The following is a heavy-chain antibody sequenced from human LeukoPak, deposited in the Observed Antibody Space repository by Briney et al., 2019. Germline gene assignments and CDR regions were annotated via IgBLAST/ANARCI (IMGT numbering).Heavy chain of an antibody. CDR3: VRLRRNSDTSGFYYYYDF. Sequence: PGGSLRLSWEASGYTFSSYSINWVRQAPGKGLEWVSSISVRSNYIYYADSVRGRFRISRDNARDSLYLQMNSLRAEDTAVYYCVRLRRNSDTSGFYYYYDFWGQGTLVTVSS. CDR2: ISVRSNYI. V-gene: IGHV3-21*01. J-gene: IGHJ4*02. D-gene: IGHD3-22*01. CDR1: GYTFSSYS.